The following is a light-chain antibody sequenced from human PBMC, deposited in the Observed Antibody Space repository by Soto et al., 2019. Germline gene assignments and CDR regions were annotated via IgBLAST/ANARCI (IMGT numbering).Light chain of an antibody. J-gene: IGKJ4*01. Sequence: DMEMTQSPSSLSASVGDRVTITCRASQSISNYLNWYQHKPGKVPKLLIYAASSLQSGVPTRFSGSGSGTDFTLTINSLQPEDFATYYCQQSYRTPLTFGGGTKIEIK. CDR1: QSISNY. CDR2: AAS. CDR3: QQSYRTPLT. V-gene: IGKV1-39*01.